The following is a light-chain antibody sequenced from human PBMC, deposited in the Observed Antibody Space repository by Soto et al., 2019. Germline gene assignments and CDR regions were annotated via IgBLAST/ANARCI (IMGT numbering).Light chain of an antibody. CDR1: QSISSY. CDR2: AAS. CDR3: QQSYSTPV. V-gene: IGKV1-39*01. Sequence: DIQMTQSPSSLSASVGDRVTITCRASQSISSYLNWYQQKPGKAHKLLIYAASSLQSGVPSRFSGSVSGTDFTLTISSLQPEDFATYYCQQSYSTPVFGQGTKLEIK. J-gene: IGKJ2*01.